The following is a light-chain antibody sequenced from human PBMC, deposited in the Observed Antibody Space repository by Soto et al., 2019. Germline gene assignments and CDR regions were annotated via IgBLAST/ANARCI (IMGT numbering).Light chain of an antibody. V-gene: IGLV2-23*01. CDR3: CSFASSSTFYV. CDR2: EGR. J-gene: IGLJ1*01. Sequence: QSALPQPASVTGSPGRSITISCTGTASDVGSSNLVSWYQQYPGKAPKLIIYEGRRRPSGVSGRFSGSKSGNTASLTISGLQAEDEADYYCCSFASSSTFYVFGTGTKVTVL. CDR1: ASDVGSSNL.